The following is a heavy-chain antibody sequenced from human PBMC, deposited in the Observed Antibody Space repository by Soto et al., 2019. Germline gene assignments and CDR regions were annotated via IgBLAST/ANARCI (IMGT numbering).Heavy chain of an antibody. CDR1: GFTFDDYA. Sequence: PGGSLRLSCAASGFTFDDYAMHWVRQAPGKGLEWVSGISWNSGSIGYADSVKGRFTISRDNAKNSLYLQMNSLRAEDTALYYCAKVTYYYDSSGYYQGWFDPWGQGTLVTVSS. D-gene: IGHD3-22*01. J-gene: IGHJ5*02. CDR3: AKVTYYYDSSGYYQGWFDP. CDR2: ISWNSGSI. V-gene: IGHV3-9*01.